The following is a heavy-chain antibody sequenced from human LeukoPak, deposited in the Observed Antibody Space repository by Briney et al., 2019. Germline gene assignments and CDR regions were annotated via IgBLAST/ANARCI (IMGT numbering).Heavy chain of an antibody. CDR2: INSDGSST. CDR1: GFTFSSYW. V-gene: IGHV3-74*01. J-gene: IGHJ4*02. D-gene: IGHD5-12*01. Sequence: QPGGSLRLSCAASGFTFSSYWMHWVRQAPGKGLVWVSRINSDGSSTRYADSVKGRFTISRDNAKNTLYLQMNSLRAEDTAVYYCARPSPSGYDLEGLDYWGQGTLVTVSS. CDR3: ARPSPSGYDLEGLDY.